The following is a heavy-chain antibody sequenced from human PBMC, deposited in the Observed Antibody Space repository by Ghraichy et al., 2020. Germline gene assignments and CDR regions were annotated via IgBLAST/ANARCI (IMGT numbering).Heavy chain of an antibody. CDR1: GFSLSTSGVG. CDR2: IYWNDDK. J-gene: IGHJ5*02. Sequence: SGPTLVKPTQTLTLTCTFSGFSLSTSGVGVGWIRQPPGKALEWLALIYWNDDKRYSPSLKSRLTITKDTSKNQVVLTMTNMDPVDTATYYCAHRHHNPWWERQGAYNWFDPWGQGTLVTVSS. D-gene: IGHD2-15*01. V-gene: IGHV2-5*01. CDR3: AHRHHNPWWERQGAYNWFDP.